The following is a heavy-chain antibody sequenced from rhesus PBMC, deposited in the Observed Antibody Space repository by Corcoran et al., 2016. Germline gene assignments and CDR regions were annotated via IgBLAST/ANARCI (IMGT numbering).Heavy chain of an antibody. CDR1: GFTFSDYY. V-gene: IGHV3-116*02. CDR2: IRNKVNGGTA. CDR3: ARGPNEEYYFDY. D-gene: IGHD1-32*01. Sequence: EVRLVESGGGLVQPGGSLRLSCAASGFTFSDYYMSWVRQAPGKGPEGVGFIRNKVNGGTAEYGASVKGRFTISRDDSKSIASLQMNSLKTEDTAVYYCARGPNEEYYFDYWGQGVLVTVSS. J-gene: IGHJ4*01.